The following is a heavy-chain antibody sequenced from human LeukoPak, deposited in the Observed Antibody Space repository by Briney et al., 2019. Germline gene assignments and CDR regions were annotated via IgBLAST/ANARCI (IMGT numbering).Heavy chain of an antibody. J-gene: IGHJ4*02. CDR2: ISAYNGNT. Sequence: ASVKVSCKASGYTFTSYGISWVRQAPGQGLEWMGWISAYNGNTNYAQKLQGRVTMTTDTSTSTAYMELRSLRSDDTAVYYCVTGSSEKDYYDSGTYYLGDSWGQGTLVTVSS. CDR1: GYTFTSYG. D-gene: IGHD3-10*01. V-gene: IGHV1-18*01. CDR3: VTGSSEKDYYDSGTYYLGDS.